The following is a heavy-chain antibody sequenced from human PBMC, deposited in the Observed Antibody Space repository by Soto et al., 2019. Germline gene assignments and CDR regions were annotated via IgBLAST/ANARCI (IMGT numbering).Heavy chain of an antibody. CDR3: ARMNYYYYYGMDV. CDR1: GFSLSNARMG. J-gene: IGHJ6*02. V-gene: IGHV2-26*01. CDR2: IFSNDEK. Sequence: SGPTLVNPTETLTLTRTVSGFSLSNARMGVSWIRQPPGKALEWLAHIFSNDEKSYSTSLKSRLTIPKDTSKSQVVLTMTNMDPVDTATYYCARMNYYYYYGMDVWGQGTTVTVSS.